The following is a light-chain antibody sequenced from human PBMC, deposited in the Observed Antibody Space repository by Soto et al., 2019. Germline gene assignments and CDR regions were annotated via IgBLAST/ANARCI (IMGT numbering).Light chain of an antibody. CDR3: QKYNSAPRT. CDR1: QGINNY. CDR2: AAS. Sequence: DLQMTQSPSSLSASVGDRVTITCRASQGINNYLAWYQQKPVKVPKLLIYAASTLQSGVPSRFSGSGSATDFTLTISSLQPDDVATYYCQKYNSAPRTFGQGTKVEIK. J-gene: IGKJ1*01. V-gene: IGKV1-27*01.